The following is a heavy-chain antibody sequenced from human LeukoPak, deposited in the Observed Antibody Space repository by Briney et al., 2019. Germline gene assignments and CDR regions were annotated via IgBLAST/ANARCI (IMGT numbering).Heavy chain of an antibody. Sequence: ASVKVSSKASGYTFTGYYMHWVRQAPGQGLEWMGWINPNSGGTNYAQKFQGRVTMTRDTSINTAYMELSRLRSDDTAVYYCARLVGTKGFDYWGQGTLVTVSS. D-gene: IGHD1-26*01. CDR2: INPNSGGT. J-gene: IGHJ4*02. CDR1: GYTFTGYY. CDR3: ARLVGTKGFDY. V-gene: IGHV1-2*02.